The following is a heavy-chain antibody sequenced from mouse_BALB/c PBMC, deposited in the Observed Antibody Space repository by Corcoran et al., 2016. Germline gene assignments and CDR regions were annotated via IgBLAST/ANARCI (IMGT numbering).Heavy chain of an antibody. J-gene: IGHJ4*01. Sequence: EVQLQQSGAELVKPGATVTLTCTASGFNIKDTNMHWVKHRPEQGLEWIGRIDPANGTTKYDPKFQGKVTITADTSSNTAYLQLSSLTSEDTAVYYCARDYYGSSSYYAMDYWGQGTSVTVSS. D-gene: IGHD1-1*01. CDR3: ARDYYGSSSYYAMDY. CDR2: IDPANGTT. CDR1: GFNIKDTN. V-gene: IGHV14-3*02.